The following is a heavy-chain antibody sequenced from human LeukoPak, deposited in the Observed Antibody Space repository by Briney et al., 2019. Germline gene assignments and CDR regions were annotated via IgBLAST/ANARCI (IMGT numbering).Heavy chain of an antibody. Sequence: GASVNVSCKACGYTFTSYYMHWVRQAPAQGLAWMEIINHSGGSTSYAQKFQGRVTMTRNTSTSTVYMELSSLRSEATAVYYCARVAYDYVWGSYSHYFDYWGQGTLVTVSS. D-gene: IGHD3-16*01. CDR2: INHSGGST. V-gene: IGHV1-46*01. CDR1: GYTFTSYY. J-gene: IGHJ4*02. CDR3: ARVAYDYVWGSYSHYFDY.